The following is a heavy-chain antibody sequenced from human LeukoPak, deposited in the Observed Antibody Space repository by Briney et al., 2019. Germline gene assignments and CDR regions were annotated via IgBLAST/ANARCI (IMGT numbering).Heavy chain of an antibody. CDR1: GYTFTSYG. CDR2: ISAYNGNT. D-gene: IGHD6-13*01. V-gene: IGHV1-18*01. Sequence: ASVKVSCKASGYTFTSYGISWVRQAPGQGLEWMGWISAYNGNTNYAQKLQGRVTMTTDTSTSTAYMELRSLRSDDTAVYYCARDRVKAAAGTSKGYYYGMDVWGQGTTVTVSS. J-gene: IGHJ6*02. CDR3: ARDRVKAAAGTSKGYYYGMDV.